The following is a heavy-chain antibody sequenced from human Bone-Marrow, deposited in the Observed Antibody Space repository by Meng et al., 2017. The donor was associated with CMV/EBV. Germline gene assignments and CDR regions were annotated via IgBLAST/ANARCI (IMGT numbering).Heavy chain of an antibody. Sequence: GSLRLSCTVSGGSISSSSYSWGWIRQPPGKGLEWIGNIHSYGDTYYNPSLESRVTISLDTSKNQFFLKVSSVTAADSAMYYCAREVAAGAYVMDVWGQGTMVTVSS. J-gene: IGHJ6*02. CDR2: IHSYGDT. CDR1: GGSISSSSYS. CDR3: AREVAAGAYVMDV. V-gene: IGHV4-39*07. D-gene: IGHD2-15*01.